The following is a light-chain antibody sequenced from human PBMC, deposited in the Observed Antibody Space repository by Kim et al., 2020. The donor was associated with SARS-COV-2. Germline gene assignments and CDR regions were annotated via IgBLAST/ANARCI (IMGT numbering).Light chain of an antibody. J-gene: IGKJ4*01. V-gene: IGKV1-13*02. Sequence: SASDGDSVTYTLRANQGINSPIALYQLKPGETPKLRIYFASTLESGVPSRFYGSRSGTDFTLTISRLQPKYLGTYYCQQFHTNPLTFGGGTKLEI. CDR3: QQFHTNPLT. CDR2: FAS. CDR1: QGINSP.